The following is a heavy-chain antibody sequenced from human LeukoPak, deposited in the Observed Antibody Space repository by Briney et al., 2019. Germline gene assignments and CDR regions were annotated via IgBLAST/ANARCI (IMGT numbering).Heavy chain of an antibody. CDR1: GFTFSAYS. J-gene: IGHJ4*02. D-gene: IGHD2-15*01. CDR2: LSSSSTYV. Sequence: KTGGSLRLSCAASGFTFSAYSMNWVRQAPGKGLEWVSSLSSSSTYVYYADSVKGRFTISRDNAKNSLYLQMNSLRAEDTAVYYCATVRCSGGSCFYNFDHWGQGSLVTVSS. CDR3: ATVRCSGGSCFYNFDH. V-gene: IGHV3-21*01.